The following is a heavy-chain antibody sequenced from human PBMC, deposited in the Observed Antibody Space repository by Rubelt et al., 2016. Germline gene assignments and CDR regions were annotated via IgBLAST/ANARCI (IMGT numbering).Heavy chain of an antibody. Sequence: QVQLQESGPGLVKPSQTLSLTCTVSGGSISSGGYYWSWIRQHPGKGLEWIGYIYYSGSTYSNPSLKSRVTISVDTSKNQFSLKLSSVTAADTAVYYCARHPTALDIYYFDYWGQGTLVTVSS. V-gene: IGHV4-31*03. CDR1: GGSISSGGYY. CDR3: ARHPTALDIYYFDY. CDR2: IYYSGST. D-gene: IGHD5-18*01. J-gene: IGHJ4*02.